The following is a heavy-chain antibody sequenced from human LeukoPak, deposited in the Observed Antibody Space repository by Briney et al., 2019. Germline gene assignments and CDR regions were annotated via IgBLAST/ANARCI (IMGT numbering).Heavy chain of an antibody. D-gene: IGHD3-22*01. V-gene: IGHV3-48*03. CDR3: ASGLKPIILYYDSSGYYGW. CDR1: GFTFSSFE. CDR2: ISASGTIT. Sequence: GGSLRLSCAASGFTFSSFEMNWVRQAPGKGLEWISYISASGTITHYADSVEGRFTISRDNAKNSLYLQMNSLRAEDTAVYYCASGLKPIILYYDSSGYYGWWGQGTLVTVSS. J-gene: IGHJ4*02.